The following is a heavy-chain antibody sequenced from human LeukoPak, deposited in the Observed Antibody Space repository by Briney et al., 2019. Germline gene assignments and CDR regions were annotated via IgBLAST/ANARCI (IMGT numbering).Heavy chain of an antibody. CDR3: ARGIAVAALSPNEDFDY. Sequence: ASVKVSCKASGYTFTSYGISWVRQPPGQGLEWMGWISAYNGNTNYAQKLQGRVTMTTDTFTSTAYMELRSLRSDDTAVYYCARGIAVAALSPNEDFDYWGQGTLVTVSS. D-gene: IGHD6-19*01. V-gene: IGHV1-18*01. CDR1: GYTFTSYG. J-gene: IGHJ4*02. CDR2: ISAYNGNT.